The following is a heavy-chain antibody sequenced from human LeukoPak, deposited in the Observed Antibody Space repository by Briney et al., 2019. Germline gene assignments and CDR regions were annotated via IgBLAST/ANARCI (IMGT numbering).Heavy chain of an antibody. Sequence: GASVKVSCKASGYTFTGYYMHWVRQAPGQGLEWMGWISAYNGNTNYAQKLQGRVTMTTDTSTSTAYMELRSLRSDDTAVYYCARDGTADYDILTGYYTPHCFDYWGQGTLVTVSS. CDR1: GYTFTGYY. CDR2: ISAYNGNT. D-gene: IGHD3-9*01. V-gene: IGHV1-18*04. CDR3: ARDGTADYDILTGYYTPHCFDY. J-gene: IGHJ4*02.